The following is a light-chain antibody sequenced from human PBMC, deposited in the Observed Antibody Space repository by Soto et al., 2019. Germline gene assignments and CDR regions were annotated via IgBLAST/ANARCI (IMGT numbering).Light chain of an antibody. CDR2: GDT. Sequence: QSVLTQPPSASGTPGQRVTISCSGSSPNIGGNTVKWYQQVPGTAPKLLIHGDTLRPSGVPDRFSGSKSGTSASLAISGLQSADEAEYYCATWDDSLNGVVFGGGTKLTVL. J-gene: IGLJ2*01. CDR3: ATWDDSLNGVV. CDR1: SPNIGGNT. V-gene: IGLV1-44*01.